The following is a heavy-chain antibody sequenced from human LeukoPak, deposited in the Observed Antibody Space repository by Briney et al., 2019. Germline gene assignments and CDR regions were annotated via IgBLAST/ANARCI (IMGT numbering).Heavy chain of an antibody. V-gene: IGHV5-51*01. CDR3: ARLDSGGFYFAPY. CDR2: IHPGNSES. Sequence: GESLKISCEASGYTFSNDWIGWVRQMPGKGLEWMGIIHPGNSESRYTPSFQGHVTFSVDKSITTAYLQWSSLEASDTAMYYCARLDSGGFYFAPYWGQGTLVTVSS. CDR1: GYTFSNDW. J-gene: IGHJ4*02. D-gene: IGHD3-22*01.